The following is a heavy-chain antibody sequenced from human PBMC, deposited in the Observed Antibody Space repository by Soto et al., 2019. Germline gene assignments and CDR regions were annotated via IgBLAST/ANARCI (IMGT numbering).Heavy chain of an antibody. Sequence: SETLSLTCTVSGASISGYYWSWIRKSAGKGLEWIGRIYATGTTDYNPSLKSRVMMSVDTSKKQFSLKLRSVTAADTAVYYCAREDYYDSSGYMNWFDPWGQGTLVTVSS. V-gene: IGHV4-4*07. CDR2: IYATGTT. D-gene: IGHD3-22*01. CDR3: AREDYYDSSGYMNWFDP. J-gene: IGHJ5*02. CDR1: GASISGYY.